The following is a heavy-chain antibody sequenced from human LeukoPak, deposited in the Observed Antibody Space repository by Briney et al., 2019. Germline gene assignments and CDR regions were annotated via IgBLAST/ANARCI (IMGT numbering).Heavy chain of an antibody. V-gene: IGHV1-46*01. CDR2: INPSGGST. Sequence: GASVKVSCKASGYTFTSYYMHWVRQAPGQGLEWMGIINPSGGSTSYAQKFQGRVTMTRDMSTSTVYMELSSLRSEDTAVYHCARDSRRVLWFGELSRTYWFDPWGQGTLVTVSS. D-gene: IGHD3-10*01. CDR3: ARDSRRVLWFGELSRTYWFDP. CDR1: GYTFTSYY. J-gene: IGHJ5*02.